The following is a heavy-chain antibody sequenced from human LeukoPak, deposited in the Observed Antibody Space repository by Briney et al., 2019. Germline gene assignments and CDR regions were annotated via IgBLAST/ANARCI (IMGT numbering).Heavy chain of an antibody. D-gene: IGHD6-6*01. J-gene: IGHJ4*02. Sequence: SGPTLVNPTQTLTLTCTFSGFSLSTSGMCVSWIRQPPGKALEWLARIDWDDDKYYSTSLKTRLTISKDTSKNQVVLTMTNMDPVDTATYYCARLISYSSSYGTLFDYWGQGTLVTVSS. V-gene: IGHV2-70*11. CDR3: ARLISYSSSYGTLFDY. CDR2: IDWDDDK. CDR1: GFSLSTSGMC.